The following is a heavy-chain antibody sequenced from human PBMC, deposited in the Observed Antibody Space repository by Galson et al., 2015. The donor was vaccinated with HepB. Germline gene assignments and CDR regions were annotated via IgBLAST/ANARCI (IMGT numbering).Heavy chain of an antibody. CDR1: GDSVSRDTVG. J-gene: IGHJ6*02. D-gene: IGHD3-10*01. V-gene: IGHV6-1*01. Sequence: CAISGDSVSRDTVGWNWIRQSPSRGLEWLRRTYYRSKWYSDYAISVKSRIIINADSSTNQFFLQLNSVIPEDTAVYYCTRVAHLGRGMNVWGQGTTVTVSS. CDR2: TYYRSKWYS. CDR3: TRVAHLGRGMNV.